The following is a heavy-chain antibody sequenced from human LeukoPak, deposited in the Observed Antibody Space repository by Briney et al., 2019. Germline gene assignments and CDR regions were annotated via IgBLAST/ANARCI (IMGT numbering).Heavy chain of an antibody. CDR3: ARAHYGSGSYYPITRFDP. V-gene: IGHV4-30-4*01. D-gene: IGHD3-10*01. CDR1: GGSISSGDYY. CDR2: IYYSGST. Sequence: NPSETLSLTCTASGGSISSGDYYWSWIRQPPGKGLEWIGYIYYSGSTYYNPSLTSRVTISVDTSKNQFSLKLSSVTAADTAVYYCARAHYGSGSYYPITRFDPWGQGTLVTVSS. J-gene: IGHJ5*02.